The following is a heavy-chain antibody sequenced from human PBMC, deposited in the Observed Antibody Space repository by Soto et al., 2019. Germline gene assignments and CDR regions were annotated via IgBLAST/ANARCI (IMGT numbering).Heavy chain of an antibody. D-gene: IGHD1-26*01. CDR1: GGSISSGGYY. V-gene: IGHV4-31*03. J-gene: IGHJ6*02. CDR3: ARGSSGSYHNRNYCYGMDV. CDR2: IYYSGST. Sequence: SETLSLTCTVSGGSISSGGYYWSWIRQHPGKGLEWIGYIYYSGSTYYNPSLKSRVTISVDTSKNQFSLKLSSVTAADTAVYYCARGSSGSYHNRNYCYGMDVWGQGTTVTVSS.